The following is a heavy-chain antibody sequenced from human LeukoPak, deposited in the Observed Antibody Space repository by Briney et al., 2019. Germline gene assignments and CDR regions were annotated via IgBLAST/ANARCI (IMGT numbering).Heavy chain of an antibody. V-gene: IGHV1-2*06. CDR1: GYTFTGYY. CDR2: INPNSGGT. CDR3: ARDLDFWSGYLVSGMDV. D-gene: IGHD3-3*01. J-gene: IGHJ6*02. Sequence: GASVKVSCKASGYTFTGYYMHWVRQAPGQGLEWMGRINPNSGGTNYAQKFQGRVTMTRDTSISTAYMELSGLRSDDTAVYYCARDLDFWSGYLVSGMDVWGQGTTVTVSS.